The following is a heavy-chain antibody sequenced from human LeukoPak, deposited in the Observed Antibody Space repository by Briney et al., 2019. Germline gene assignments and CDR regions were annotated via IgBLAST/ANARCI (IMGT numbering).Heavy chain of an antibody. CDR1: GGSISSYY. D-gene: IGHD5-18*01. V-gene: IGHV4-59*01. CDR2: IYYSGST. Sequence: SETLSLTCTVSGGSISSYYWRWIRQPPGKGLEWIGYIYYSGSTNYNPSLKSRVTISIDTSKNQFSLKLSSVTAADTAVHYCARSGTPRGYSYGYYFDYWGQGTLVTVSS. CDR3: ARSGTPRGYSYGYYFDY. J-gene: IGHJ4*02.